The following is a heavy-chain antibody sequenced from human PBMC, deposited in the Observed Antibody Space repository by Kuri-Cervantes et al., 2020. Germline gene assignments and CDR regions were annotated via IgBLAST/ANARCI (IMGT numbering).Heavy chain of an antibody. Sequence: SETLSLTCAVYGGSFSGYYWSWIRQPPGKGLEWIGEINHSGSTNYNPSLKSRVTISVDTSKNQFSLKLSSVTAADTAVYYCARAPRLGATTPPDYWGQGTLVTVSS. CDR2: INHSGST. D-gene: IGHD1-26*01. CDR1: GGSFSGYY. V-gene: IGHV4-34*01. J-gene: IGHJ4*02. CDR3: ARAPRLGATTPPDY.